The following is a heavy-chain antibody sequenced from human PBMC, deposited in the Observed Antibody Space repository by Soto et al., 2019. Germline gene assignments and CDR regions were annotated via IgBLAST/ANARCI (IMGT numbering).Heavy chain of an antibody. CDR3: VTDQDYSKDY. V-gene: IGHV3-7*01. J-gene: IGHJ4*02. CDR2: IKEDGSDK. Sequence: EVQLVESGGDLVQPGGSLRLSCAASGFTFSSYWMNWVRQAPGKGLEWVANIKEDGSDKHYVASVKGRFTISRDNAKNSLFLQMNSLRAEDKAVEYCVTDQDYSKDYWGQGTLVTVSS. CDR1: GFTFSSYW. D-gene: IGHD4-4*01.